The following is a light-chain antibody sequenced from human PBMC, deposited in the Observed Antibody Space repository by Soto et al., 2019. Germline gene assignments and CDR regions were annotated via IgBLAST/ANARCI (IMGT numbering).Light chain of an antibody. CDR3: QQYDSSPYT. Sequence: EIVLTQSPGTLSLSPGEGATLSCRASQSVSSSFLAWYQQKPGQAPRLLIYGASSRATGIADRFSGSGSGTDFTLTISRLEPEDFAVYYCQQYDSSPYTFGQGTKLEIK. V-gene: IGKV3-20*01. J-gene: IGKJ2*01. CDR2: GAS. CDR1: QSVSSSF.